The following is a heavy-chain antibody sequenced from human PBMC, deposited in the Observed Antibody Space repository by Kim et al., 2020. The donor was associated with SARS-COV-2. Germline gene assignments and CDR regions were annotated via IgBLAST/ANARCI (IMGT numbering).Heavy chain of an antibody. J-gene: IGHJ3*02. CDR2: VNPNSGNT. CDR3: ARGRATTVVTDAFDI. D-gene: IGHD4-17*01. V-gene: IGHV1-8*01. Sequence: ASVKVSCKASGYTVTSYDINWVRQATGQGLEWMGWVNPNSGNTGYAQKFQGRVTMTRNTSISTAYMELSSLRSEDTAVYYCARGRATTVVTDAFDIWGQGTMVTVSS. CDR1: GYTVTSYD.